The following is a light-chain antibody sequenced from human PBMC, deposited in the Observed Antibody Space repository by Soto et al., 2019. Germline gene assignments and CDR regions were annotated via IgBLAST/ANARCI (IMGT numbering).Light chain of an antibody. CDR2: GAS. Sequence: EIVLTQSPATLSLSPGERATLSCRASRSVASNLAWYQHKPGQGPRLLLYGASTRASGIPARFSGSGSGTEFTLTISRLEPEDFAVYYCQQYGSSPITFGQGTRLEIK. CDR3: QQYGSSPIT. J-gene: IGKJ5*01. V-gene: IGKV3-20*01. CDR1: RSVASN.